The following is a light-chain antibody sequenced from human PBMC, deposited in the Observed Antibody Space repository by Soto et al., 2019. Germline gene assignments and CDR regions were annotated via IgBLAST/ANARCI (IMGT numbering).Light chain of an antibody. J-gene: IGKJ2*01. V-gene: IGKV3-11*01. CDR1: QSVSVY. CDR3: QQRYNWPDT. Sequence: EIVLTQSPATLSFSPGERATLSCRASQSVSVYLAWYQQKPGQAPRLLIYDASNRATGIPARFSGSGSGTDFTLTISSLEPEDFAVYYCQQRYNWPDTFGQGNKLEI. CDR2: DAS.